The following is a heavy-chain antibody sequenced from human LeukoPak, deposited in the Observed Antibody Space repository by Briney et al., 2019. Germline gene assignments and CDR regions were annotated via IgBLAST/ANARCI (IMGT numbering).Heavy chain of an antibody. V-gene: IGHV4-39*07. J-gene: IGHJ4*02. Sequence: SETLSLTCTVSGGSISSSHYYWGWIRQPPGKGLEWIGSFYYSGSTYYNPSLKSRVTISVDKSKNQFSLNLTSVTAADTAVYYCARVKYYGSGTYVFDYWGQGTLVTVSS. CDR3: ARVKYYGSGTYVFDY. D-gene: IGHD3-10*01. CDR2: FYYSGST. CDR1: GGSISSSHYY.